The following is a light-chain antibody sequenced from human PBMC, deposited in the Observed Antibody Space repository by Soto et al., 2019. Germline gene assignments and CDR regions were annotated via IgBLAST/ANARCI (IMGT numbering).Light chain of an antibody. Sequence: DVKMTQCSSTVCRRVGDKVTNTCRASQSISSWLAWYQQKPGKAPKLLIYKASSLESGVPSRFSGSGSGTEFPLTISSLQPDDFATYYCQQYNSYWTFGQGTKVDI. J-gene: IGKJ1*01. CDR3: QQYNSYWT. CDR1: QSISSW. CDR2: KAS. V-gene: IGKV1-5*03.